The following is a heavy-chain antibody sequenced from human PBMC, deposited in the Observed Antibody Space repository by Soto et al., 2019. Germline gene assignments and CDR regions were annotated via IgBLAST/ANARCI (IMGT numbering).Heavy chain of an antibody. CDR2: ISGSGGST. V-gene: IGHV3-23*01. CDR1: GFTFSSYA. Sequence: GGSLRLSCAASGFTFSSYAMSWVRQAPGKGLEWVSAISGSGGSTYYADSVKGRFTISRDNSKNTLYLQMNSLRAEDTAVYYCANLEWFGEDYTVRRYYYYGMDVWGQGTTVTVSS. CDR3: ANLEWFGEDYTVRRYYYYGMDV. D-gene: IGHD3-10*01. J-gene: IGHJ6*02.